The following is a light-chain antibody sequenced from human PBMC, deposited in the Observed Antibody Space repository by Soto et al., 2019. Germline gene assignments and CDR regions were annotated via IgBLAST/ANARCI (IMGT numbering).Light chain of an antibody. Sequence: QSALTQPRSVSGSPGQSVTISCTGTSSDVGAYNYVSWYQQHPGKAPKLLLYSNSQRPSGVPDRFSGSKSGSSASLAISGLQSEDEADYYCAVWDDSLNVLFGGGTKVTVL. CDR3: AVWDDSLNVL. CDR1: SSDVGAYNY. J-gene: IGLJ3*02. CDR2: SNS. V-gene: IGLV2-11*01.